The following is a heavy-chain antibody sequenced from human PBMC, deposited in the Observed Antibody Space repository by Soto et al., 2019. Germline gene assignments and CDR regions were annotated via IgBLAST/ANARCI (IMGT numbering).Heavy chain of an antibody. J-gene: IGHJ6*03. Sequence: QVQLVQSGAEVKKPGASVKVSCKASGYTFTSYDINWVQQATGQGLEWMGWMNPNSGNTGYAQKFQGRVTMTRNTSISTAYMELSSLRSEDTAVYYCARADIVVVPAAIKGYYYMDVWGKGTTVTVSS. D-gene: IGHD2-2*01. CDR3: ARADIVVVPAAIKGYYYMDV. V-gene: IGHV1-8*01. CDR2: MNPNSGNT. CDR1: GYTFTSYD.